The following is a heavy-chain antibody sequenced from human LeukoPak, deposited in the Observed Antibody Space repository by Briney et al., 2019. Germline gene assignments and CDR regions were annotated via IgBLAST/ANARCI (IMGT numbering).Heavy chain of an antibody. V-gene: IGHV3-23*01. J-gene: IGHJ4*02. D-gene: IGHD2-21*02. CDR1: GFTFSDYA. CDR3: AKTRDWYLDY. Sequence: GGSLRLSCAVSGFTFSDYAVTWVRQAPGKGLEWVSTISGGGGSTYYADSVKGRFTISKDNSKNTLHLQMNSLRAEDTAVYHCAKTRDWYLDYWGRGTLVTVSS. CDR2: ISGGGGST.